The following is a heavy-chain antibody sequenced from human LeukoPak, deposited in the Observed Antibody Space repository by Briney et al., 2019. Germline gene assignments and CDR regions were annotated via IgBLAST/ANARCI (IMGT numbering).Heavy chain of an antibody. V-gene: IGHV3-7*01. CDR2: IKEDGSEI. CDR3: TRRGYGY. Sequence: PGGSLRLSCAASGFTFSSHWMSWVRQAPGKGLEWVANIKEDGSEIYYVDSVKGRFTISRDNAKSSLYLQMNSLRAEDTALYYCTRRGYGYWGQGNLVTVSS. J-gene: IGHJ4*02. CDR1: GFTFSSHW. D-gene: IGHD4-17*01.